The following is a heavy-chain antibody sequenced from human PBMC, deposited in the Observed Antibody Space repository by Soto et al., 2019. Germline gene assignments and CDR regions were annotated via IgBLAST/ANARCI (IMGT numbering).Heavy chain of an antibody. CDR1: GGTFSSYA. Sequence: QVQLVQSGAEVKKPGSSVKVSCKASGGTFSSYAISWVRQAPGQGLEWMGGIIPIFGTANYAQKFQGRVTMTADESTSTAYMELSSLRSEDTAVYYCARGRPAYYYDRSGYYGSGVGYYFDYWGQGTLVTVSS. J-gene: IGHJ4*02. V-gene: IGHV1-69*01. D-gene: IGHD3-22*01. CDR3: ARGRPAYYYDRSGYYGSGVGYYFDY. CDR2: IIPIFGTA.